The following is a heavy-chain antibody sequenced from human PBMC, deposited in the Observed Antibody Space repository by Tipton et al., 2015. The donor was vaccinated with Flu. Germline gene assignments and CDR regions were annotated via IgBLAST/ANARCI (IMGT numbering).Heavy chain of an antibody. D-gene: IGHD2-15*01. CDR2: VYHSAIT. Sequence: TLSLTCAVSGASISRYYWSWIRQPPGEGLEWIGYVYHSAITNYNPSLGSRVTISLDTSKSQFSLNLSSVTAADTAVYYCARIIGVVTTPHFDSWGQGTLVTVSS. CDR3: ARIIGVVTTPHFDS. V-gene: IGHV4-59*01. J-gene: IGHJ4*02. CDR1: GASISRYY.